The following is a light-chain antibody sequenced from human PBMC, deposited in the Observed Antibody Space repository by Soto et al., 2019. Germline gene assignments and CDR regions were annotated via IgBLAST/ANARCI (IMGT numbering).Light chain of an antibody. Sequence: EIVLTQSPGTLSLSPGERATLSCRASQSVSSSYLAWYQQKPGQAPRLLIYGASSRATGIPDRFSGSGSGTDFTLTISRLELEDFAVYGSSPYTFGQGIKLEIK. CDR1: QSVSSSY. CDR2: GAS. J-gene: IGKJ2*01. CDR3: SPYT. V-gene: IGKV3-20*01.